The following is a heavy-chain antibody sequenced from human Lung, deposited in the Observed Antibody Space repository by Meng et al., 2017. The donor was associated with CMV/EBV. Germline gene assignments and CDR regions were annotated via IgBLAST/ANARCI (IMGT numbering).Heavy chain of an antibody. D-gene: IGHD2-21*02. CDR3: ARVVTALWGYYFDY. Sequence: LCSGMQKPSRTPFHACAVSGGYATRSPQCSRVRHPPRNGLEWSGEIHHRGGTNYNPPSKSRVTISVDKSKNQSSLKLSSVTAADTAVYYCARVVTALWGYYFDYWGQGTLVTASS. CDR2: IHHRGGT. J-gene: IGHJ4*02. V-gene: IGHV4-4*02. CDR1: GGYATRSPQ.